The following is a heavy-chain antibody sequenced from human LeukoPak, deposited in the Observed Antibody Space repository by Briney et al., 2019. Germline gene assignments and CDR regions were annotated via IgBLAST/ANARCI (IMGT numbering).Heavy chain of an antibody. Sequence: GGSLRLSCVGSGFTFNHYMAWVRQSPGLGLEWVPAITASGDYTYYTDSVKGRFTISRDNSKNTLYLQMNNLRAEDTAIYYCVKDLPASGWYSWGQGTLVTVSS. CDR2: ITASGDYT. CDR1: GFTFNHY. D-gene: IGHD6-19*01. V-gene: IGHV3-23*01. CDR3: VKDLPASGWYS. J-gene: IGHJ4*02.